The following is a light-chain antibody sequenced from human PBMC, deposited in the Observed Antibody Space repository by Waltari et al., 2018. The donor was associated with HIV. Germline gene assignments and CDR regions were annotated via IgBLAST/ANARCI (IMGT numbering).Light chain of an antibody. CDR1: QSLLHSDGNTY. Sequence: DIVMTQTPLSLSVPPGRPASISCMSTQSLLHSDGNTYLYWYLQKAGQPPQLLIYEVSNRFSGVPDRFSGSGSGTYFTLKISRVEAEDVGVYDCMQSTQLPITFGQGTRLEIK. CDR3: MQSTQLPIT. V-gene: IGKV2D-29*01. CDR2: EVS. J-gene: IGKJ5*01.